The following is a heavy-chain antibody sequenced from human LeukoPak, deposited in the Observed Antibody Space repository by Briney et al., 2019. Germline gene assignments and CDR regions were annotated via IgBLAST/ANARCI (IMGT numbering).Heavy chain of an antibody. Sequence: GGSLRLSCAASGFTFNNYSVNWVRQAPGKGLEWISYIGSSSLIIYYADSVKGRFTISRENAKNTLYLQLNSLRAEDTAVYFCARGISAVVPRAFDVXGQGTLXTVSS. V-gene: IGHV3-48*04. CDR1: GFTFNNYS. CDR2: IGSSSLII. D-gene: IGHD2-15*01. J-gene: IGHJ3*01. CDR3: ARGISAVVPRAFDV.